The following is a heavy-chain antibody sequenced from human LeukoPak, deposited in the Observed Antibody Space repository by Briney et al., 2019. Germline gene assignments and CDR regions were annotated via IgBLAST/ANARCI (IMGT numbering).Heavy chain of an antibody. CDR3: ARVSYSSSWYGGYYFDY. CDR2: MNPKSGGT. V-gene: IGHV1-2*02. J-gene: IGHJ4*02. CDR1: GYTFTSYG. Sequence: ASVKVSCKASGYTFTSYGISWVRQAPGQGLEWMGWMNPKSGGTKYAQKFQGRVTMTRDTSLSTAYMELRRLRSDDTAVYYCARVSYSSSWYGGYYFDYWGQGTLVTVSS. D-gene: IGHD6-13*01.